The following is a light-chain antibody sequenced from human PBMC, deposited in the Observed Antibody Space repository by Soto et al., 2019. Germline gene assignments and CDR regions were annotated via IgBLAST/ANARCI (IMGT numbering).Light chain of an antibody. Sequence: EIMMTQSPATLSVSPGERATLSCRASQSVTSNLAWYQHKPGQAPRLLMYGASTRATGIPARFSGSGSGTDFTLTISSLQSEDFAVYYCQQYNNWYTFGQGTKLEIK. J-gene: IGKJ2*01. CDR1: QSVTSN. CDR2: GAS. V-gene: IGKV3-15*01. CDR3: QQYNNWYT.